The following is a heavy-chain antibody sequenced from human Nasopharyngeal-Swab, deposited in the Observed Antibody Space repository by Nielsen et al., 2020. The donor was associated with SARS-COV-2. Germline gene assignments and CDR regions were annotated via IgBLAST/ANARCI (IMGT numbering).Heavy chain of an antibody. CDR2: LWHDGSNV. Sequence: GESLKISCAASGFSFSTYGMHWVRQAPGKGPEWVAVLWHDGSNVGHADSVKGRFSISRDNSKNTLYLQMNSLRAEDTAMYYCARDLVRVWSYVGTLDYWGQGTLVTVSS. V-gene: IGHV3-33*01. CDR1: GFSFSTYG. J-gene: IGHJ4*02. D-gene: IGHD4-23*01. CDR3: ARDLVRVWSYVGTLDY.